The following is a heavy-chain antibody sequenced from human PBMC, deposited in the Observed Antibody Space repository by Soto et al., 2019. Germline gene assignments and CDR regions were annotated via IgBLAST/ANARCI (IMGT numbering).Heavy chain of an antibody. D-gene: IGHD3-10*01. J-gene: IGHJ6*02. Sequence: GGSLRLSCAASGFTFSSYSMNWVRQAPGKGLEWVSSINWNGGSTGYADSVKGRFTISRDNAKNSLYLQMNSLRAEDTALYYCARVYYYGSGSYYYYYYGMDVWGQGTTVTVSS. V-gene: IGHV3-20*04. CDR1: GFTFSSYS. CDR3: ARVYYYGSGSYYYYYYGMDV. CDR2: INWNGGST.